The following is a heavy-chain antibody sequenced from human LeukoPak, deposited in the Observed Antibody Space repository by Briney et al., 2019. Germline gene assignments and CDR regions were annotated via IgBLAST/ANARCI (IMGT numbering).Heavy chain of an antibody. V-gene: IGHV1-2*06. J-gene: IGHJ4*02. CDR1: GYTFTGYY. D-gene: IGHD2-21*02. CDR2: INPNSGDT. Sequence: ASVKVSCKASGYTFTGYYVHWVRQAPGQGLEWMGRINPNSGDTNYTQKFQGRVTMTRDTSISTAYMELSRLRSDDTAVYYCARDYCGGDCFPDYWGQGTLVTVSS. CDR3: ARDYCGGDCFPDY.